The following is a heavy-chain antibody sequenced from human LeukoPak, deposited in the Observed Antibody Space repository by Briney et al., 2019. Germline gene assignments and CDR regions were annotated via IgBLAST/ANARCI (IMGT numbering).Heavy chain of an antibody. CDR3: ARDKSRGGVIGTFDY. CDR1: GGSFSGYY. D-gene: IGHD3-16*02. V-gene: IGHV4-34*01. Sequence: SETLSLTCAVYGGSFSGYYWSWIRQPPGKGLEWIGEINHSGSTNYNPSLKSRVTISVDTSKNQFSLELSSVTAADTAVYYCARDKSRGGVIGTFDYWGQGTLVTVSS. CDR2: INHSGST. J-gene: IGHJ4*02.